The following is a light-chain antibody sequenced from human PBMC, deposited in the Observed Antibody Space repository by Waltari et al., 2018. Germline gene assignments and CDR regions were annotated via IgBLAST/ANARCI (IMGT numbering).Light chain of an antibody. CDR2: EVS. CDR3: MQGRHLPRT. Sequence: EIVMTQTPLSLSITPGQPASITCKSSQTLLHDDGKTYMYWYLQRPGQSPQLLMYEVSRWFSGVPERFTGSGSGTDFILKISRVEAEDVGIYYCMQGRHLPRTFGQGTKLEIK. J-gene: IGKJ2*01. CDR1: QTLLHDDGKTY. V-gene: IGKV2-29*02.